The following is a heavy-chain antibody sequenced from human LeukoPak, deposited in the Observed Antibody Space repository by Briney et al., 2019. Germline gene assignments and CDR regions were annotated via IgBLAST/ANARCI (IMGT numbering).Heavy chain of an antibody. CDR3: ARDPAITMVRGVIVRWFDP. Sequence: SETLSLTCTVSGGSISSSSYYWGWIRQPPGKGLEWIGSIYYSGSTYYNPSLKSRVTISVDTSKNQFSLKLSSVTAADTAVYYCARDPAITMVRGVIVRWFDPWGQGTLVTVSS. CDR1: GGSISSSSYY. J-gene: IGHJ5*02. D-gene: IGHD3-10*01. V-gene: IGHV4-39*07. CDR2: IYYSGST.